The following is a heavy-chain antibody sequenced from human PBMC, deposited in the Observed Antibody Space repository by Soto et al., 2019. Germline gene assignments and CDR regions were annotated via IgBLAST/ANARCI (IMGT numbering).Heavy chain of an antibody. V-gene: IGHV4-34*01. CDR3: ARAAVAAGGPFDY. CDR1: GGSFSGFF. D-gene: IGHD2-15*01. J-gene: IGHJ4*02. CDR2: VNHGGST. Sequence: PSETLSLTCAVSGGSFSGFFLGWIRQPPGKGLEWIGEVNHGGSTNYNPSLKSRVTISSDTSKNHFSLTLRSVTAADTAVYYCARAAVAAGGPFDYWGQGTLVTVYS.